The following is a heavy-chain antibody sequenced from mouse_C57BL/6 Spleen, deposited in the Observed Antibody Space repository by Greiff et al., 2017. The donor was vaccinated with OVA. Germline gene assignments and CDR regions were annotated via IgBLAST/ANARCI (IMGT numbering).Heavy chain of an antibody. CDR1: GYTFTSYG. Sequence: LQESGAELARPGASVKLSCKASGYTFTSYGISWVKQRTGQGLEWIGEIYPRSGNTYYNEKFKGKATLTADKSSSTAYMELRSLTSEDSAVYFCARRDGAYYFDYWGQGTTLTVSS. CDR3: ARRDGAYYFDY. CDR2: IYPRSGNT. D-gene: IGHD3-3*01. V-gene: IGHV1-81*01. J-gene: IGHJ2*01.